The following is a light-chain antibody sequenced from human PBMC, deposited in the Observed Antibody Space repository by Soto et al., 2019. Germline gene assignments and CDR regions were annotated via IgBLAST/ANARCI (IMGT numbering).Light chain of an antibody. CDR3: SSYTSSSTLDV. CDR2: EVS. Sequence: VLTQPASVSGSPGQSITISCTGTSIDVGGYNYVSWYQQHPGKAPKLMIYEVSNRPSGVSNRFSGSKSGNTASLTISGLQAEDEADYYCSSYTSSSTLDVFXTGTKV. CDR1: SIDVGGYNY. J-gene: IGLJ1*01. V-gene: IGLV2-14*01.